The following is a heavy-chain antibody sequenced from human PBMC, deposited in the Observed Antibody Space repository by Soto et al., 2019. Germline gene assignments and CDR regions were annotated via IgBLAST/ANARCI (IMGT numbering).Heavy chain of an antibody. CDR3: ARGGLPSYGRYY. CDR2: MYYSGST. V-gene: IGHV4-61*01. Sequence: SETLSLTCTVSGGSVSSDTYYWSWIRQPPGKGLEWIGYMYYSGSTNYNPSLKSRVTISVDTSKNQFSLKLSSVTAADTAVYYCARGGLPSYGRYYWGQGTLVTVSS. CDR1: GGSVSSDTYY. J-gene: IGHJ4*02. D-gene: IGHD5-18*01.